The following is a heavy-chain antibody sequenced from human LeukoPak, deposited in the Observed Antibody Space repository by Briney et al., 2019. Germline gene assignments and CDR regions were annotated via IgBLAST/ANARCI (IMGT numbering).Heavy chain of an antibody. V-gene: IGHV4-59*12. D-gene: IGHD3-22*01. J-gene: IGHJ1*01. CDR1: GGSISSYY. CDR2: IYYSGST. CDR3: ARAGTMIVVAPFQH. Sequence: SETLSLTCTVSGGSISSYYWSWIRQPPGKGLEWIGYIYYSGSTNYNPSLKSRVTISVETSKNQFSLKLSSVTAADTAVYYCARAGTMIVVAPFQHWGQGTRSPSPQ.